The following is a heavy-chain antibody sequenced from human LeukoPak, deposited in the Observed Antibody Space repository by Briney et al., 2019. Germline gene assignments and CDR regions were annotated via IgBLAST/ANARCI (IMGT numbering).Heavy chain of an antibody. D-gene: IGHD2-2*02. CDR1: GGSISSGSYY. CDR2: IYTSGST. Sequence: PSETLSLTCTVSGGSISSGSYYWSWIRQPAGKGLEWIGRIYTSGSTNYNPSLKSRVTISVDTSKNQFSLKLSSVTAADTAVYYCAREFNRYQLLYLQNWYFDLWGRGTLVTASS. V-gene: IGHV4-61*02. J-gene: IGHJ2*01. CDR3: AREFNRYQLLYLQNWYFDL.